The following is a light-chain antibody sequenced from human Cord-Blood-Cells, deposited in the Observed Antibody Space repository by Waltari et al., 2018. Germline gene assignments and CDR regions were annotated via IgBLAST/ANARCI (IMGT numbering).Light chain of an antibody. CDR1: SSDVGGYNY. J-gene: IGLJ1*01. CDR3: SSYTSSSTLV. Sequence: QSALTQPASVSGSPGQSITISCTGTSSDVGGYNYVSWYQQHPGKAPKLMIYDVSNRPSGVASRFSGAKSGNTASLTISGLHAEDEADYYCSSYTSSSTLVFGTGTKVTVL. CDR2: DVS. V-gene: IGLV2-14*01.